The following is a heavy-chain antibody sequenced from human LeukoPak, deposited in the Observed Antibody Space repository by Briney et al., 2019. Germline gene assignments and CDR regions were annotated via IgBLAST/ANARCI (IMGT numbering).Heavy chain of an antibody. Sequence: PGGSLRLSRPASGFTFTNAWMSWVRQAPGRGLDWVGRIKSKTDGGTTDYAAPVKGRFPISRHDSKNTQFLQMNSLKTEDTAVYYCSAAYYYDSGSLDYWGQGTLVTVSS. CDR1: GFTFTNAW. CDR3: SAAYYYDSGSLDY. CDR2: IKSKTDGGTT. D-gene: IGHD3-10*01. V-gene: IGHV3-15*01. J-gene: IGHJ4*02.